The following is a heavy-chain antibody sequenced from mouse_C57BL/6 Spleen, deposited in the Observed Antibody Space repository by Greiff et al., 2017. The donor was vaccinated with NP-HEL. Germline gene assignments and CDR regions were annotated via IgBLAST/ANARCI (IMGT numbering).Heavy chain of an antibody. J-gene: IGHJ4*01. V-gene: IGHV1-26*01. Sequence: EVQLQQSGPELVKPGASVKISCKASGYTFTDYYMNWVKQSHGKSLEWIGDINPNNGGTSYNQKFKGKATLTVDKSSSTAYMELRSLTSEDSAVYYCARSERDPYYAMDYWGQGTSVTVSS. CDR1: GYTFTDYY. D-gene: IGHD3-3*01. CDR3: ARSERDPYYAMDY. CDR2: INPNNGGT.